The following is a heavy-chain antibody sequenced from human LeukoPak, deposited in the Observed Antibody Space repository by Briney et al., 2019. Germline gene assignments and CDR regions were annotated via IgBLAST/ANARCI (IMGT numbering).Heavy chain of an antibody. Sequence: GGSLRLSCAASGFTFSSFAMHWVRQAPGKGLEWVAVISYDGSNKYYGDSVKGRFTISRDNPKNTLYLQMNSLRVEDTAVYYCARDSIAVAGDDFDYWGQGTLVTVSS. V-gene: IGHV3-30-3*01. J-gene: IGHJ4*02. CDR2: ISYDGSNK. CDR3: ARDSIAVAGDDFDY. CDR1: GFTFSSFA. D-gene: IGHD6-19*01.